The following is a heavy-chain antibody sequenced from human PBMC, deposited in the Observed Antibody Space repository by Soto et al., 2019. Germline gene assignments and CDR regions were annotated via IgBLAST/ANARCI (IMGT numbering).Heavy chain of an antibody. CDR3: ARDFRAATWYFDY. V-gene: IGHV3-33*01. Sequence: PGGSLRLSCAASGFTFSSYGMHWVRQAPGKGLEWVAVIWYDGSNKYYADSVKGRFTISRDNSKNTLYLQMNSLRAEDTAVYYCARDFRAATWYFDYWGQGTLVTVSS. J-gene: IGHJ4*02. CDR2: IWYDGSNK. CDR1: GFTFSSYG. D-gene: IGHD2-15*01.